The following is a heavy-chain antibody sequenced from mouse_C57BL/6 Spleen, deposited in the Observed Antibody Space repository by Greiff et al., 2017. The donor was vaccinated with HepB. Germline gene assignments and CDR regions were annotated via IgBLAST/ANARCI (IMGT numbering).Heavy chain of an antibody. CDR2: INPNYGTT. J-gene: IGHJ1*03. CDR1: GYSFTDYN. Sequence: VQLQQSGPELVKPGASVKISCKASGYSFTDYNMNWVKQSNGKSLEWIGVINPNYGTTSYNQKFKGKATLTVDQSSSTAYMQLNSLKSEDSAVYYCARGEDYYGSSYVWYFDVWGTATTVTVSS. D-gene: IGHD1-1*01. CDR3: ARGEDYYGSSYVWYFDV. V-gene: IGHV1-39*01.